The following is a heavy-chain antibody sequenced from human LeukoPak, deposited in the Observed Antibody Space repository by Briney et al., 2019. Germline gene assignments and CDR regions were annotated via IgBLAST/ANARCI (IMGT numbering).Heavy chain of an antibody. V-gene: IGHV1-69*06. CDR3: ARGCSYGYRLDV. CDR2: IIPIFGTA. Sequence: ASVKVSCKASGGTFSSYAISWVRQAPGQGLEWMGGIIPIFGTANYAQKIQGRVTITADKSTSTAYMELSSLRSEDTAVYYCARGCSYGYRLDVWGKGTTVTVSS. D-gene: IGHD5-18*01. J-gene: IGHJ6*04. CDR1: GGTFSSYA.